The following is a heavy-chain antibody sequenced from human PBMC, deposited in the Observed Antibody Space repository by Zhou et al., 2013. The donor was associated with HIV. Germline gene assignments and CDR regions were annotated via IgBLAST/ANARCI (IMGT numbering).Heavy chain of an antibody. CDR2: IIPIFGTA. V-gene: IGHV1-69*05. D-gene: IGHD5-18*01. CDR3: ARGGREEYSYGYNWFDP. J-gene: IGHJ5*02. CDR1: GGTFSSYA. Sequence: QVQLVQSGAEVKKPGSSVKVSCKASGGTFSSYAISWVRQAPGQGLEWMGGIIPIFGTANYAQKFQGRVTITTDESTSTAYMELSSLRSEDTAVYYCARGGREEYSYGYNWFDPWGQGTLVTVSS.